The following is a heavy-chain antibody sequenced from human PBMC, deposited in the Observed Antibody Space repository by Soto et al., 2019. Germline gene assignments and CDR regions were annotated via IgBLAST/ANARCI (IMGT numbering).Heavy chain of an antibody. CDR1: GFTFSGYG. CDR3: ARSIGGSSYYPPDY. Sequence: QVQLVESGGGVVQPGGSLRLSCAASGFTFSGYGMHWVRQSPGEGLEWVAILANDGSYQYYAESVKGRFTISRDNSKNTLYLQMDSVRPEDTAVYDCARSIGGSSYYPPDYWGQGTLVTVSS. CDR2: LANDGSYQ. D-gene: IGHD2-15*01. J-gene: IGHJ4*02. V-gene: IGHV3-30*03.